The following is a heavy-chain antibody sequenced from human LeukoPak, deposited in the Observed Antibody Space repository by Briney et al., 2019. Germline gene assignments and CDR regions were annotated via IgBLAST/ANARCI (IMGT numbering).Heavy chain of an antibody. CDR2: ISGSGGST. V-gene: IGHV3-23*01. Sequence: GGSLRLSCAASGFTFSSYAMSWVRQAPGKGLEWVSAISGSGGSTYYADSVKGRFTISRHNSKNTLYLQMNSLRAEDTAVYYCAKDLTRNTISQRSNDYWGQGTLVTVSS. J-gene: IGHJ4*02. D-gene: IGHD3-10*01. CDR1: GFTFSSYA. CDR3: AKDLTRNTISQRSNDY.